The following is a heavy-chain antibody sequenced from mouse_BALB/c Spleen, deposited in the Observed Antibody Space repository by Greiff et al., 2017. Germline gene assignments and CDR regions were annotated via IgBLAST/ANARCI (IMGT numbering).Heavy chain of an antibody. D-gene: IGHD3-1*01. Sequence: EVQLVESGGGLVKPGGSLKLSCAASGFTFSSYAMSWVRQSPEKRLEWVAEISSGGSYTYYPDTVTGRFTISRDNAKNTLYLEMSSLRSEDTAMYYCARAGLRRGYYAMDYWGQGTSVTVSS. CDR3: ARAGLRRGYYAMDY. V-gene: IGHV5-9-4*01. CDR1: GFTFSSYA. CDR2: ISSGGSYT. J-gene: IGHJ4*01.